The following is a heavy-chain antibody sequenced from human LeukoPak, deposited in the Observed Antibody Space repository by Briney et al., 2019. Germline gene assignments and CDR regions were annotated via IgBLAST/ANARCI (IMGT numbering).Heavy chain of an antibody. V-gene: IGHV3-30-3*01. Sequence: GGSLRLSCAASGFTFSSYAMHWVRQAPGKGLECVAVISYDGSNKYYADSVKGRFTISRDNSKNTLYLQMNSLRAEDTAVYYCARDKPAAAGTFDYWGQGTLVTVSS. CDR3: ARDKPAAAGTFDY. CDR2: ISYDGSNK. D-gene: IGHD6-13*01. J-gene: IGHJ4*02. CDR1: GFTFSSYA.